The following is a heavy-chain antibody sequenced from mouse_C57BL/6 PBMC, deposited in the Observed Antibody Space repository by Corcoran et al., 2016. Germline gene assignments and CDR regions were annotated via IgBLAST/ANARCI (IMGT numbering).Heavy chain of an antibody. J-gene: IGHJ3*01. CDR2: INPNNGGT. CDR3: ALPTWFAY. Sequence: EVQLQQTGPQQVKSGASVKISCKASGYTFTDYYMNWVKQSHGKSLEWIGDINPNNGGTSYNQKFKGKATLTVDKSSSTAYMELRSLTSEDSAVYYCALPTWFAYWGQWTLVTVSA. CDR1: GYTFTDYY. V-gene: IGHV1-26*01.